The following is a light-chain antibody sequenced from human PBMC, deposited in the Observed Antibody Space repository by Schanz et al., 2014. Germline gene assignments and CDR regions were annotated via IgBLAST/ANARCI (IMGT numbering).Light chain of an antibody. CDR3: QAWDSSTAHVV. V-gene: IGLV3-1*01. Sequence: SYELTQPPSVSVSPGQTASITCSGDKLGDNYACWYQQKPGQSPVLVIYQDSKRPSGIPERFSGSNSGNTATLTISGTQAMDEADYYCQAWDSSTAHVVFGGGTKVTVL. CDR1: KLGDNY. CDR2: QDS. J-gene: IGLJ2*01.